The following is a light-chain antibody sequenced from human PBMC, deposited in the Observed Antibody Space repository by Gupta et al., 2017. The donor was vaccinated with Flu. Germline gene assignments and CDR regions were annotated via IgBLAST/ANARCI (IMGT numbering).Light chain of an antibody. V-gene: IGLV6-57*01. CDR1: SGSIASNN. Sequence: SSGSIASNNVLWYRQRPGSYPTTVIYEDNHSPSGVPDRLSGSIDSSSTSAPLTISGLKTEDGADYYCQSYDTTTRVFGGGTKLTVL. J-gene: IGLJ3*02. CDR3: QSYDTTTRV. CDR2: EDN.